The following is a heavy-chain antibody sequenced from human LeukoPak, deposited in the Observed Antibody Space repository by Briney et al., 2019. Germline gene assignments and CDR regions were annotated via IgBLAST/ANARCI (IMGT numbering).Heavy chain of an antibody. CDR2: ISAYNGNT. D-gene: IGHD3-3*01. Sequence: ASVKVSCKASSYTFTNYAFTWVRQAPGQGLEWMGWISAYNGNTNYAQKLQGRVTMTTDTCTSTAYMELRSLRSDDTAVYYCARGLEWLTRRHTWFDPWGQGTLVTVSS. V-gene: IGHV1-18*01. CDR1: SYTFTNYA. CDR3: ARGLEWLTRRHTWFDP. J-gene: IGHJ5*02.